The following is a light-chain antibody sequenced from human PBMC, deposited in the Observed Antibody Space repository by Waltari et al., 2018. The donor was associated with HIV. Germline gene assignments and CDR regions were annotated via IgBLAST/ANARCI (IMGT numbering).Light chain of an antibody. CDR1: SSDVGGHNY. J-gene: IGLJ2*01. CDR3: SGEAGSNSCNEG. CDR2: KVS. V-gene: IGLV2-8*01. Sequence: QSALSHPPSASGSPGQSVTISCTGTSSDVGGHNYASWYQQHPGKAPNLMIDKVSKGPQGVPDGFPGAKYGNTVYLAVQGHQGGDGAEYYCSGEAGSNSCNEGFGVGSKLTAL.